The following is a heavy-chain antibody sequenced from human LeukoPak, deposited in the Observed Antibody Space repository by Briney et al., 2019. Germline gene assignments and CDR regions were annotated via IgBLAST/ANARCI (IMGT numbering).Heavy chain of an antibody. CDR2: INPSGGGT. CDR1: GYTFTSYY. D-gene: IGHD2-15*01. J-gene: IGHJ5*02. V-gene: IGHV1-46*01. CDR3: ARGNPWCSGGSCYSVWFDP. Sequence: ASVKVSCKASGYTFTSYYMHWVRQAPGQGLEWMGIINPSGGGTSYAQKFQGRVTMTRDMSTSTVYMELSSLRSEDTAVYYCARGNPWCSGGSCYSVWFDPWGQGTLVTVSS.